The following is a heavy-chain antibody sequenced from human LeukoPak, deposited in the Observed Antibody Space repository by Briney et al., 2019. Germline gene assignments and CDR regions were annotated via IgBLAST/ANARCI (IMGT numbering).Heavy chain of an antibody. V-gene: IGHV3-30*04. CDR3: ARGVRYFDY. CDR2: ISYDGSNK. Sequence: GRSLRLSCAASGFTFSSYAMHWVRQAPGKGLEWVAVISYDGSNKYYADSVKSRFTISRDNSKNTLYLQMNSLRAEDTAVYYCARGVRYFDYWGQGTLVTVSS. CDR1: GFTFSSYA. J-gene: IGHJ4*02. D-gene: IGHD3-9*01.